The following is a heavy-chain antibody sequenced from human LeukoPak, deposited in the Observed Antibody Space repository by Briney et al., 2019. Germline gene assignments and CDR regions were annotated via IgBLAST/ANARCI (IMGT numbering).Heavy chain of an antibody. CDR3: ARDVQGDYDFWSGYYTGAYFDY. Sequence: PGGSLRLSCAASGFTFSSYSMNWVRQAPGKGLEWVSYISSSSSTIYYADSVKGRFTISRDNAKNSLYLQMNSLRAEDTAVYYCARDVQGDYDFWSGYYTGAYFDYWGQGTLVTVSS. V-gene: IGHV3-48*01. J-gene: IGHJ4*02. CDR2: ISSSSSTI. CDR1: GFTFSSYS. D-gene: IGHD3-3*01.